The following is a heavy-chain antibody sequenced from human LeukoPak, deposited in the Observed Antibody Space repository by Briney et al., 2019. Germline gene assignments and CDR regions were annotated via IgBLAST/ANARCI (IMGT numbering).Heavy chain of an antibody. J-gene: IGHJ4*02. CDR2: IYYSGST. CDR3: ARGSSSHKEGQFDY. CDR1: GGSISSYY. Sequence: SETLSLTCTVSGGSISSYYWSWIRQPPGKGLEWIGYIYYSGSTNYNPSLKSRVTISVDTSKNQFSLKLSSVTAADTAVYYCARGSSSHKEGQFDYWGQGTLVAVSS. D-gene: IGHD6-13*01. V-gene: IGHV4-59*01.